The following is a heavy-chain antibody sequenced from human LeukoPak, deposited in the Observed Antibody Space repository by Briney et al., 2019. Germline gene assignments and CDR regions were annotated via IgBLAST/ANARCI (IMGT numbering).Heavy chain of an antibody. CDR3: ARGSGSYYYFDY. CDR1: GFTFSSYA. J-gene: IGHJ4*02. D-gene: IGHD1-26*01. CDR2: ISYDGSNK. Sequence: PGGSLRPSCAASGFTFSSYAMHWVRQAPGKGLEWEAVISYDGSNKYYADSVKGRFTISRDNSKNTLYLQMNSLRAEDTAVYYCARGSGSYYYFDYWGQGTLVTVSS. V-gene: IGHV3-30-3*01.